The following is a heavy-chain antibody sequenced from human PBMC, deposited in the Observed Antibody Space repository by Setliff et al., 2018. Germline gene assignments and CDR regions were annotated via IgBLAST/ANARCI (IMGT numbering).Heavy chain of an antibody. D-gene: IGHD2-21*02. J-gene: IGHJ4*02. Sequence: SETLSLTCAVYGGSFSGYYWSWIRQPPGKGLEWIGSMSYGGHTYYNPSLNSRVTISADTSKNQFSVRLNSVTAADTAVYYCARHWDFCGGNCPHNSIDYWGRGALVTVSS. CDR3: ARHWDFCGGNCPHNSIDY. CDR1: GGSFSGYY. V-gene: IGHV4-34*01. CDR2: MSYGGHT.